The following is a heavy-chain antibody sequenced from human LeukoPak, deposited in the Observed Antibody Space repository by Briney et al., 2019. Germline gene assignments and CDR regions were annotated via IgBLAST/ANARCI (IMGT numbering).Heavy chain of an antibody. CDR3: ARGRSALDY. D-gene: IGHD3-3*01. CDR2: INPNSGDT. V-gene: IGHV1-2*02. J-gene: IGHJ4*02. Sequence: ASVKVSCKTSGYTFTGYYIHWVRQAPGQGLEWMGWINPNSGDTNYAQKFQGRVSMTGDTSISTAYMELSRLRSDDTAVYYCARGRSALDYWGQGTLVTVSS. CDR1: GYTFTGYY.